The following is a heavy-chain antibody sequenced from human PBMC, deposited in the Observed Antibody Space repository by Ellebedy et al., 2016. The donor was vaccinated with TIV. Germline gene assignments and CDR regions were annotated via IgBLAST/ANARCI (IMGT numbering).Heavy chain of an antibody. CDR1: GGSFNNDH. J-gene: IGHJ5*02. CDR2: VNQRRTT. D-gene: IGHD6-19*01. CDR3: ARMRGVAGPRWFDP. Sequence: MPGGSLRLSCLVSGGSFNNDHWSWIRQSPGKGLEWIGYVNQRRTTKYNSSLRSRVTISIDTSKNQFSLTVTAVTAADTAVYFWARMRGVAGPRWFDPWGPGTQVIVSS. V-gene: IGHV4-59*08.